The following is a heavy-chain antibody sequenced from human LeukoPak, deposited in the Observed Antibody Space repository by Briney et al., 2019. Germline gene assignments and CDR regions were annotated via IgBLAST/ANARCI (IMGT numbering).Heavy chain of an antibody. V-gene: IGHV1-2*02. CDR1: GDTFTGYY. CDR2: IKPNSGGT. Sequence: GSVRVSCKASGDTFTGYYMHGVRQAPGEGVERMGWIKPNSGGTNYAQKFQGRGTITRETAISTAYMEMSRVRYDDTAVYYCAGGYVPPNCCLDPWGQGTLVTVSS. J-gene: IGHJ5*02. CDR3: AGGYVPPNCCLDP. D-gene: IGHD5-12*01.